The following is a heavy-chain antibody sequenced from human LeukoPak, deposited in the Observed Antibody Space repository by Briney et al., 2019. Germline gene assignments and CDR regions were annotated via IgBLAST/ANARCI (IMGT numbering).Heavy chain of an antibody. V-gene: IGHV3-48*01. CDR3: ARDLRRLDYYDSGKFDY. D-gene: IGHD3-22*01. Sequence: PGGTLRLSCAASGFTFSSYGMNWVRQAPGKGREGVSYIISSSSTIYYADSVKGRFTISRDNAKNSLYLQMNCLRAEDTAVYYCARDLRRLDYYDSGKFDYWGQGTLVTVSS. CDR2: IISSSSTI. J-gene: IGHJ4*02. CDR1: GFTFSSYG.